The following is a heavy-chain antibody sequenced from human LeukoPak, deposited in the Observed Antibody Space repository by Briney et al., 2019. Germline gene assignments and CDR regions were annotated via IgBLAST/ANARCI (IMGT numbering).Heavy chain of an antibody. V-gene: IGHV3-21*01. J-gene: IGHJ5*02. CDR1: GFTFSRYS. Sequence: GGSLRLSCAASGFTFSRYSMTWVRQAPGKGLEWVSSISSSSSYIYYTDSVKGRFTISRDNAKNSLYLQMNSLRAEDTAVYYCARGLSIAAAGRRWFDPWGQGTLVTVSS. CDR3: ARGLSIAAAGRRWFDP. CDR2: ISSSSSYI. D-gene: IGHD6-13*01.